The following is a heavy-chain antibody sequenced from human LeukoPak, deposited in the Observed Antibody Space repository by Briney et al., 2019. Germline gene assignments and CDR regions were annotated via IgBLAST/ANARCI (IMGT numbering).Heavy chain of an antibody. CDR1: GYTFTGYY. V-gene: IGHV1-2*02. CDR3: ARGSANDFWSGSLGGDLDY. D-gene: IGHD3-3*01. Sequence: GASVKVSCKASGYTFTGYYMHWVRQAPGQGLEWMGWINPNSGGTNYAQKFQGRVTMTRDTSISTAYMELSRLRSDDTAVYYCARGSANDFWSGSLGGDLDYWGQGTLVTVS. CDR2: INPNSGGT. J-gene: IGHJ4*02.